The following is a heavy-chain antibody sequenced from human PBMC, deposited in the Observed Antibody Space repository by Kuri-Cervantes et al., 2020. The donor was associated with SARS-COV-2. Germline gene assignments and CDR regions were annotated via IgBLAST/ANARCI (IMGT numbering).Heavy chain of an antibody. Sequence: GESLKISCAASRFTFNTYRMNWVRQAPGKGLEWVSSISSSSSYIYYADSVQGRFTISRDSAKNSLYLQMNSLRGEDTAVYYCARVAGEGPIYYYYMDVWGKGTTVTVSS. CDR1: RFTFNTYR. CDR2: ISSSSSYI. D-gene: IGHD2-21*01. J-gene: IGHJ6*03. CDR3: ARVAGEGPIYYYYMDV. V-gene: IGHV3-21*01.